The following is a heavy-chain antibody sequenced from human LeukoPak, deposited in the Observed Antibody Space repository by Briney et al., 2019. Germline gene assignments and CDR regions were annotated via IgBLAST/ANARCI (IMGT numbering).Heavy chain of an antibody. J-gene: IGHJ4*02. D-gene: IGHD3-9*01. CDR1: GGSFSGYY. Sequence: PSETLSLTCAVYGGSFSGYYWSWIRQPPGKGLEWIGEINHSGSTNYNPSLKSRVTISVDTSKNQFSLKLSSVTAADTAVYYCARAHRKGSRYFDWLYYFDYWGQGTLVTVSS. CDR2: INHSGST. CDR3: ARAHRKGSRYFDWLYYFDY. V-gene: IGHV4-34*01.